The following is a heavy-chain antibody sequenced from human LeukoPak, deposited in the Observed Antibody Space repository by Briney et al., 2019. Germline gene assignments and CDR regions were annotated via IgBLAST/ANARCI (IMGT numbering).Heavy chain of an antibody. CDR2: FDPEDGET. Sequence: GASVKVSCKVSGYTLTELSMHWVRQAPGKGLEWMGGFDPEDGETIYAQKFQGRVTMTEDTSTDTAYMELSSLRSEDTAVYYRATDSGAVAGRGYYFDYWGQGTLVTVSS. D-gene: IGHD6-19*01. CDR1: GYTLTELS. CDR3: ATDSGAVAGRGYYFDY. J-gene: IGHJ4*02. V-gene: IGHV1-24*01.